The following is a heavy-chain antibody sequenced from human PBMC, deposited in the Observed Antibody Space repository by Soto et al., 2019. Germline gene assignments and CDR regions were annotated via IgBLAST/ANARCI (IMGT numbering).Heavy chain of an antibody. CDR3: NTAKVGKMLDY. V-gene: IGHV3-15*01. D-gene: IGHD5-12*01. Sequence: EVQLVESGGGLVKPGGSLRLSCAASGFTFTDAWMTCVRQAPGKGLEWVGRIRSKTDGGTTDYAAPVKGRLTISRYDSKNTRLQQMNSLKTEDTAVYYCNTAKVGKMLDYWGKGTLVTVAS. CDR2: IRSKTDGGTT. J-gene: IGHJ4*02. CDR1: GFTFTDAW.